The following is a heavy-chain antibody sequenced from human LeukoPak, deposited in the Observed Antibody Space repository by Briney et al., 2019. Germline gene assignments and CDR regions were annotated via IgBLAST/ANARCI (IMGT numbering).Heavy chain of an antibody. D-gene: IGHD4-11*01. J-gene: IGHJ4*02. V-gene: IGHV3-48*03. CDR2: ISDSGSTI. CDR1: GFTFSSFE. CDR3: ARDREIADLTTTGFDY. Sequence: PGGSLRLSCAASGFTFSSFEMNWVRQAPGKGLEWVSYISDSGSTINYADSVKGRFTVSRDNARNSLYLQMSSLRAEDTAVYYCARDREIADLTTTGFDYWGQGTLVTVS.